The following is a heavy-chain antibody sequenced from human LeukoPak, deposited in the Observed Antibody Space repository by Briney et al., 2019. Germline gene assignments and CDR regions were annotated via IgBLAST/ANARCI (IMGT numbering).Heavy chain of an antibody. Sequence: KPSETLSLTCTVSGGSISSYYWSWIRQPPGKGLEWIGYIYYSGSTNYNPSLKSRVTISVDTSKNQSSLKLSSVTAADTAVYYCARDISAYDSSGYYSNWGQGTLVTVSS. CDR1: GGSISSYY. V-gene: IGHV4-59*01. D-gene: IGHD3-22*01. CDR2: IYYSGST. J-gene: IGHJ4*02. CDR3: ARDISAYDSSGYYSN.